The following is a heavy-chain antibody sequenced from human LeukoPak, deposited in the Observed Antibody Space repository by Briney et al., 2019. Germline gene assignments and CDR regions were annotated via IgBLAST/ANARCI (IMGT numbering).Heavy chain of an antibody. CDR3: ARSRYSGYDSPQRFDP. Sequence: QPGGSLRLSCAASGFTFSSYAMSWVRQAPGKGLEWVANIKQDGSEKYYVDSVKGRFTISRDNAKNSLYLQMNSLRAEDTAVYYCARSRYSGYDSPQRFDPWGQGTLVTVSS. J-gene: IGHJ5*02. CDR1: GFTFSSYA. CDR2: IKQDGSEK. V-gene: IGHV3-7*01. D-gene: IGHD5-12*01.